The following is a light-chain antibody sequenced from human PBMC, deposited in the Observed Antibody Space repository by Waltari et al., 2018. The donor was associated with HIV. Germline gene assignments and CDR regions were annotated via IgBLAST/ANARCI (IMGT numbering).Light chain of an antibody. Sequence: DIQMTQSPSTLSASVGDRVTIFCRASQRIGPWVARYQMKSGRAPKLLIFKTSGLESGVPSRFSGSGSGTEFTLTISSLQPDDFATYYCQHYNVYSGTFGQGTKVEIK. J-gene: IGKJ1*01. CDR2: KTS. CDR1: QRIGPW. CDR3: QHYNVYSGT. V-gene: IGKV1-5*03.